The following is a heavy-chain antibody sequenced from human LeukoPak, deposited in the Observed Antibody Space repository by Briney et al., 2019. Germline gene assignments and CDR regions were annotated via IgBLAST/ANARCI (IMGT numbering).Heavy chain of an antibody. J-gene: IGHJ6*02. CDR2: ISSSSSYT. V-gene: IGHV3-11*05. D-gene: IGHD3-9*01. CDR3: AREYYDILTGLDGMDV. CDR1: GFTFSDYY. Sequence: GGPLRLSCAASGFTFSDYYMNWIRQAPGKGLEWVSYISSSSSYTNYADSVKGRFTISRDNAKNSLYLQMNSLRAEDTAVYYCAREYYDILTGLDGMDVWGQGTTVTVSS.